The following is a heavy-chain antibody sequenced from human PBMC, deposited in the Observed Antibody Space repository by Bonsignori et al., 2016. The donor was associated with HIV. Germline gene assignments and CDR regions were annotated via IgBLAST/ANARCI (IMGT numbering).Heavy chain of an antibody. Sequence: VRQAPGKGLEWVAVISYDGSNKYYADSVKGRFTISRDNSKNTLYLQMNSLRAEDTAVYYCARVAAYWGQGTLVTVSS. CDR2: ISYDGSNK. CDR3: ARVAAY. D-gene: IGHD2-15*01. J-gene: IGHJ4*02. V-gene: IGHV3-30*03.